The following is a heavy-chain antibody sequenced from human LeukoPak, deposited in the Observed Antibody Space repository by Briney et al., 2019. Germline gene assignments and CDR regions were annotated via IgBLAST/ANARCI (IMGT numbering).Heavy chain of an antibody. D-gene: IGHD3-22*01. CDR2: IYYSGST. Sequence: SATLSLTCTVSGGSISSYYWSWIRQPPGKGLEWIGYIYYSGSTNYNPSLKSRVTISVDTSKNQFSLKLSSVTAADTAVYYCARDRSDSSGYPKRAYYFDYWGQGTLVTVSS. V-gene: IGHV4-59*01. CDR1: GGSISSYY. J-gene: IGHJ4*02. CDR3: ARDRSDSSGYPKRAYYFDY.